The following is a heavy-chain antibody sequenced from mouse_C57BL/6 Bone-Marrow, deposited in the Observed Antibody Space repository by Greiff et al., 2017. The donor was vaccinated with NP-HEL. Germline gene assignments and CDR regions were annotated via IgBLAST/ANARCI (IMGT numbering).Heavy chain of an antibody. J-gene: IGHJ2*01. V-gene: IGHV1-15*01. D-gene: IGHD1-1*01. Sequence: QVQLQQSGAELVRPGASVTLSCKASGYTFTDYEMHWVKQTPVHGLEWIGAIDPETGGTAYTQKFTGKAILTADKSSSTAYMELRSLTSEDSAVYYCTNYYGSSPYYFDYWGQGTTLTVSS. CDR2: IDPETGGT. CDR3: TNYYGSSPYYFDY. CDR1: GYTFTDYE.